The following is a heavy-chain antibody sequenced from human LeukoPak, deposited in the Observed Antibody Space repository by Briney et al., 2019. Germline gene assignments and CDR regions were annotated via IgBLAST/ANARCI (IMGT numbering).Heavy chain of an antibody. J-gene: IGHJ4*02. V-gene: IGHV1-18*01. CDR1: GCTFTDYG. CDR3: ARGADWLLFDS. D-gene: IGHD3/OR15-3a*01. CDR2: ISPKNGNT. Sequence: ASVKVSCKTSGCTFTDYGISWVRQAPRQGLEWIGWISPKNGNTNSAQKVQGGVTMTTDRSTNTGYMELRSLTSDDTAVYYRARGADWLLFDSWGQGTLVTVSS.